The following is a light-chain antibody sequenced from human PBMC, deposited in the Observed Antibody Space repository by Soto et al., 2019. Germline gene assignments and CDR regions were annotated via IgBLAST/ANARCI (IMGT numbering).Light chain of an antibody. Sequence: DIQMTQSPSTLSGSVGDRVTITCRAGQTISSWLAWYQQKPGKAPKLLIYKASTLKSGVPSRFSGSGSGTEFTLTISSLQPDDFATYYCQHYNSYSEAFGQGPKLDIK. CDR3: QHYNSYSEA. CDR1: QTISSW. V-gene: IGKV1-5*03. CDR2: KAS. J-gene: IGKJ1*01.